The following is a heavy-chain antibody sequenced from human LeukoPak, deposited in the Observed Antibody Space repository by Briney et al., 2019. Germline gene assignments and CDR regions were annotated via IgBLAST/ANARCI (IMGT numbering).Heavy chain of an antibody. CDR2: INWNSGSI. J-gene: IGHJ4*02. Sequence: PGRSLRLSCAASGFNFDDYAMHWVRQAPGKGLEWVSGINWNSGSIGYADSVKGRSTISRDNAKNSLFLQMNSLRAEDMALYYCARSYGSGTYYNPFDYWGQGTLVTVSS. D-gene: IGHD3-10*01. CDR1: GFNFDDYA. CDR3: ARSYGSGTYYNPFDY. V-gene: IGHV3-9*03.